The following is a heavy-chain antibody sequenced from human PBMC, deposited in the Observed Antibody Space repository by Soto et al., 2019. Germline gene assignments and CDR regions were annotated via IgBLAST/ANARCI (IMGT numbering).Heavy chain of an antibody. Sequence: GGSLRLSCAASGFTFDDYAMHWVRQAPGKGLEWVSGISWNSGSIGYADSVKGRFTISRDNAKNSLYLQMNSLRAEDTALYYCAKDRGLGDYNLQQYFDYWGQGTLVPVSS. CDR2: ISWNSGSI. V-gene: IGHV3-9*01. CDR3: AKDRGLGDYNLQQYFDY. J-gene: IGHJ4*02. D-gene: IGHD4-17*01. CDR1: GFTFDDYA.